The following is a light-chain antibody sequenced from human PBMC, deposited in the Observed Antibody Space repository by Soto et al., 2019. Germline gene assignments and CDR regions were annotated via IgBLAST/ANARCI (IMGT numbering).Light chain of an antibody. Sequence: EIVMTQSPATLSVSPGERATLSCRASQSVRSNLAWYQQKPGQAPRLLIYGASTRVTGIPARLSGSGSGTEFTLTISSLQSEDFAVYYCQQYNNWWTFGQGTKVEIK. CDR3: QQYNNWWT. CDR1: QSVRSN. V-gene: IGKV3-15*01. J-gene: IGKJ1*01. CDR2: GAS.